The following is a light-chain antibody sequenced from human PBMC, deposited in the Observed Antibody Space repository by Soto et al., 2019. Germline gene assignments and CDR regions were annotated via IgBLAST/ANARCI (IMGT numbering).Light chain of an antibody. CDR1: QSVSSN. CDR2: EAS. V-gene: IGKV3-15*01. CDR3: HQYNDGPAGT. J-gene: IGKJ1*01. Sequence: EIGMTQSPATLFVSRGERATVSCRASQSVSSNLAWYQQKPGQAPRLLMYEASTRAADTPVRFSGSGYGRQFTLTISSLQSEDFGVYFCHQYNDGPAGTCGHGTKGDIK.